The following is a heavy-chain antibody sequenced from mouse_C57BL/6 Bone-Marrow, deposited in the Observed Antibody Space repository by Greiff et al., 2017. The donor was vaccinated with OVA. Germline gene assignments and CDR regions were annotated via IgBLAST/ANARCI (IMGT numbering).Heavy chain of an antibody. J-gene: IGHJ3*01. CDR3: ASGRWLSPFAY. CDR2: IWGVGST. V-gene: IGHV2-6*01. CDR1: GFSLTSYG. Sequence: VKLMESGPGLVAPSQSLSITCTVSGFSLTSYGVDWVRQSPGKGLEWLGVIWGVGSTNYNSALKSRLSISKDNSKSQVFLKMNSLQTDDTAMYYCASGRWLSPFAYWGQGTLVTVSA. D-gene: IGHD2-3*01.